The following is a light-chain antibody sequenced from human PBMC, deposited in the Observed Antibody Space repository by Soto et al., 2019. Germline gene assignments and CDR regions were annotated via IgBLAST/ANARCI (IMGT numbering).Light chain of an antibody. CDR2: STN. V-gene: IGLV8-61*01. CDR1: SGSVSTTNY. J-gene: IGLJ3*02. Sequence: QAVVTQEPSFSVSPGGTVTLTCGLSSGSVSTTNYPSWYQQTPGQAPRTLMYSTNTRSSGVPDRFSGSILGNKAALTITGAQADDESDYYCGLYMGSGVSVFGGGTKVTVL. CDR3: GLYMGSGVSV.